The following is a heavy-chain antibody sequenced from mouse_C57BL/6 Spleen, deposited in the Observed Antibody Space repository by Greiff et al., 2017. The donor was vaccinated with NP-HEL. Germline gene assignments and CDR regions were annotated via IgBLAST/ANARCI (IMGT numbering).Heavy chain of an antibody. CDR1: GYTFTSYW. CDR2: IDPSDSYT. CDR3: ALPYCGSSPWFAY. V-gene: IGHV1-69*01. Sequence: QQSCKASGYTFTSYWMHWVKQRPGQGLEWIGEIDPSDSYTNYNQKFKGTSTLTVDKSSSTAYMQLSSLTSEDSAVYYCALPYCGSSPWFAYWGQGTLVTVSA. D-gene: IGHD1-1*01. J-gene: IGHJ3*01.